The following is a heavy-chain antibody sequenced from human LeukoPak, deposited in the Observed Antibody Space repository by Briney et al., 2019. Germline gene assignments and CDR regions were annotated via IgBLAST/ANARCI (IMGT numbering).Heavy chain of an antibody. CDR3: ARGGGYNYGPLDC. CDR2: ISYEGSIK. Sequence: GGSLRLSCAASGFTFSSYGIHWVRQAPGKGLEWVAVISYEGSIKYYADSVKARFTISRDNSKNTLSLQMNSLRVEDTAVYYCARGGGYNYGPLDCWGQGTLVTVSS. CDR1: GFTFSSYG. D-gene: IGHD5-18*01. V-gene: IGHV3-30*03. J-gene: IGHJ4*02.